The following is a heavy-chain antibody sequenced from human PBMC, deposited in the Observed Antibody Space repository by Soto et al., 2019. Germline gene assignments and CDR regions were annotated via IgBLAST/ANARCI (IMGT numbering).Heavy chain of an antibody. CDR3: AREVVVGATAKFDR. Sequence: EVQMVESGGGLIQPGGSLKLSCAVSGFGVTESETYVSWIRQAPGKGLEWVAAFYRGGRRNYAASVKGRFVISRDKFENSVFLQLNLGRVEDTAVYYCAREVVVGATAKFDRWGQGTMVIVSP. V-gene: IGHV3-53*03. D-gene: IGHD2-21*01. CDR2: FYRGGRR. J-gene: IGHJ5*02. CDR1: GFGVTESETY.